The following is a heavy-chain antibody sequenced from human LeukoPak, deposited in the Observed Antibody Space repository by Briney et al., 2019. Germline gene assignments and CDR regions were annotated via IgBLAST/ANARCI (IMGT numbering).Heavy chain of an antibody. CDR2: ISFDGINT. Sequence: PGGSLRLSCVASGFAFSNYAIHWVRQAPGKGLEWVAAISFDGINTHYPDSVKGRFFISRDTPMKTVYLQLNDLRPEDTAAYSCAKVMAERRALTPYFDSWGQGALVTVSS. V-gene: IGHV3-30*18. CDR1: GFAFSNYA. CDR3: AKVMAERRALTPYFDS. D-gene: IGHD1-1*01. J-gene: IGHJ4*02.